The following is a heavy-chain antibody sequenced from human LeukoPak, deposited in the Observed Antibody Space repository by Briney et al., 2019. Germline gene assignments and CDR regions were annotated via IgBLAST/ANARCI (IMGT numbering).Heavy chain of an antibody. V-gene: IGHV4-4*07. D-gene: IGHD6-25*01. CDR3: ASDLTAAADIWFDN. J-gene: IGHJ4*02. Sequence: SETRSLTCTVSDGLLNNSAWTGTRKPAGKGLEWTGIIYKTGSTNYNPSLKSRVTISRDASKNHFLLKLSTVTAADTAVYYCASDLTAAADIWFDNWGQGTLVTVSS. CDR2: IYKTGST. CDR1: DGLLNNSA.